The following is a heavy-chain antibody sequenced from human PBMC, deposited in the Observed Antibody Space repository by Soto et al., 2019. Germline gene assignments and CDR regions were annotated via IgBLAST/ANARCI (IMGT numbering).Heavy chain of an antibody. J-gene: IGHJ4*02. CDR2: ISSSGGSP. CDR3: AKGSIEYSASIDY. Sequence: EVHLLESGGGLVQPGGSLRLSCAASGFSFTSYAMMWVRQAPAKGLEWVSVISSSGGSPYFADSVKGRFTISRDNSKNMLYLEMNSLRAEDTAIYFCAKGSIEYSASIDYWGQGTLVIVSS. D-gene: IGHD5-12*01. CDR1: GFSFTSYA. V-gene: IGHV3-23*01.